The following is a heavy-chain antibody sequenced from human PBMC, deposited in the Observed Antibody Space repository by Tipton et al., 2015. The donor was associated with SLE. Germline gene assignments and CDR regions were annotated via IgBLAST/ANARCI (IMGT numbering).Heavy chain of an antibody. CDR2: IGVYNGKT. V-gene: IGHV1-18*01. CDR3: ARAPVVDTTMDL. J-gene: IGHJ5*02. D-gene: IGHD5-18*01. CDR1: GGTFSSYA. Sequence: QSGPEVKKPGSSVKVSCKASGGTFSSYAISWVRQAPGQGLEWMGWIGVYNGKTNYAQKFQGRVTMTTDTSTSTAYMELRSLRSDDTAVYYCARAPVVDTTMDLWGQGTLVTVSS.